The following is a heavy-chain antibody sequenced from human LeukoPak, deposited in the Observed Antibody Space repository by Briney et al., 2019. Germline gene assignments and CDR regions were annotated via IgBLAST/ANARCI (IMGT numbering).Heavy chain of an antibody. J-gene: IGHJ4*02. CDR3: ARGDYITHDFDC. CDR1: GYTFTSYY. CDR2: INPSGGST. Sequence: ASVKVSCKASGYTFTSYYMHWVRQAPGQGLEWMGIINPSGGSTSCAQKFQGRVTMTRDMSTSTVYMELSSLRSEDTAVYYCARGDYITHDFDCWGQGTLVTVSS. V-gene: IGHV1-46*01. D-gene: IGHD4-11*01.